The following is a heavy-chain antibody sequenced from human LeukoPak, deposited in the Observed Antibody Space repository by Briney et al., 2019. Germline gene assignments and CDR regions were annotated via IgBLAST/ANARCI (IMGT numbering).Heavy chain of an antibody. CDR3: ARRIAAAHDY. CDR1: GGTFSSYA. Sequence: SVKVSCKASGGTFSSYAISRVRQAPRQGLEWMGGIIPIFGTANYPQKFEGRVTITADKSTSTAYMELSSLRSEDTAVYYCARRIAAAHDYWGQGTLVTVSS. D-gene: IGHD6-13*01. V-gene: IGHV1-69*06. CDR2: IIPIFGTA. J-gene: IGHJ4*02.